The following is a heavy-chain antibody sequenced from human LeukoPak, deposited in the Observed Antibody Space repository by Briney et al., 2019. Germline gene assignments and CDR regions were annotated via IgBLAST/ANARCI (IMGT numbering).Heavy chain of an antibody. V-gene: IGHV3-21*01. Sequence: GGSLRLSCAASGFTFSSYSMNWVRQAPGKGLEWVSSISSSSSYIYYADSVKGRFTISRDNAKNSLYLQMNSLRAEDTAVYHCARGGDSSSWVRYYGMDVWGQGTTVTVSS. J-gene: IGHJ6*02. CDR3: ARGGDSSSWVRYYGMDV. CDR1: GFTFSSYS. CDR2: ISSSSSYI. D-gene: IGHD6-6*01.